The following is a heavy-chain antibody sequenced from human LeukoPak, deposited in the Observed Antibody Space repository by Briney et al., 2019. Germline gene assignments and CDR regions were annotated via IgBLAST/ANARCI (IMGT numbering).Heavy chain of an antibody. CDR1: GYTFTSYG. CDR2: LSAYNGNT. D-gene: IGHD3-3*01. J-gene: IGHJ5*02. CDR3: ARYHDYDFWSGNWFDP. V-gene: IGHV1-18*01. Sequence: GASLKVSCKASGYTFTSYGISWVRQAPGQRLEWMGWLSAYNGNTNYAQKLQGRVTMTTDTSTSTAYMELRSLRSDDTAVYCCARYHDYDFWSGNWFDPWGQGTLVTVSS.